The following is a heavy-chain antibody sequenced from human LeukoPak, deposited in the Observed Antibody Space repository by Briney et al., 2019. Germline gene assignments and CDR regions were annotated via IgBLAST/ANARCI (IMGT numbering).Heavy chain of an antibody. Sequence: SETLSLTCTVSGGSISSSCFYWGWIRQPPGRGLVWNGSYYCSGSTSYYLSLQSRVTLSVAKSKNPFSLKLSTVTAADTAFYFCARLPTITFIDDWGQGTLVTVSS. CDR2: YYCSGST. D-gene: IGHD2/OR15-2a*01. J-gene: IGHJ4*02. V-gene: IGHV4-39*01. CDR3: ARLPTITFIDD. CDR1: GGSISSSCFY.